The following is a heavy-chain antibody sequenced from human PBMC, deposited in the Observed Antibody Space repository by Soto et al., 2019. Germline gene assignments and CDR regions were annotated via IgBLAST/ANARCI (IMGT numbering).Heavy chain of an antibody. CDR3: AISCSRAYYYYGMDV. CDR2: IYHSGST. J-gene: IGHJ6*02. D-gene: IGHD3-16*02. CDR1: GGSISSSNW. V-gene: IGHV4-4*02. Sequence: PSETLSLTCAVSGGSISSSNWWSWVRQPPGKGLEWIGEIYHSGSTNYNPSLKSRVTISVDKSKNQFSLKLSSVTAADTAVYYCAISCSRAYYYYGMDVWGQGSKVTVYS.